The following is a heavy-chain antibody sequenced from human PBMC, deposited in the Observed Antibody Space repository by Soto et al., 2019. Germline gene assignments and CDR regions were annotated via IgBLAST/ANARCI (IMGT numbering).Heavy chain of an antibody. Sequence: EVQLLESGGGLVQPGGSLRLSCAASGFTFSSYAMSWVRQAPGKGLEWVSTISGSGGSTYYADSVKGRFTIARDNSKDPRCRPMTSLTAADTAVYYCARERWEGSGMDGWGPGTRVTVAS. D-gene: IGHD1-26*01. CDR3: ARERWEGSGMDG. J-gene: IGHJ6*02. CDR1: GFTFSSYA. V-gene: IGHV3-23*01. CDR2: ISGSGGST.